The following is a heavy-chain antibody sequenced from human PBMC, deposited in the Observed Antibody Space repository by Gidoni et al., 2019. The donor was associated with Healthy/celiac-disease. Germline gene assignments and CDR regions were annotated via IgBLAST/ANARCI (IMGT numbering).Heavy chain of an antibody. Sequence: QVQLVESGGGVVQPGRSLRLSCAASGFPLSSYAMHWVRQAPGKGLEWVEVISYDGSNKYYADSVKGRFTISRDNSKNTLYLQMNSLRAEDTAVYYCAREGVAAVDYWGQGTLVTVSS. CDR3: AREGVAAVDY. J-gene: IGHJ4*02. CDR2: ISYDGSNK. V-gene: IGHV3-30-3*01. CDR1: GFPLSSYA. D-gene: IGHD6-13*01.